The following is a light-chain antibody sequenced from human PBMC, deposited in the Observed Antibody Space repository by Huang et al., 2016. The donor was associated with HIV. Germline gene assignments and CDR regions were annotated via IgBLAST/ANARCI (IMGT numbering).Light chain of an antibody. CDR3: QQSYSALSS. J-gene: IGKJ5*01. Sequence: IQMTQSPTSLSASVGDRVSIVCRASQSITTYLNWYQQKPGKAPKLLISSASTLHSGVPSRFSGSGSGTEFTLTIRGLQLDDFATYCCQQSYSALSSFGPGTRL. CDR1: QSITTY. V-gene: IGKV1-39*01. CDR2: SAS.